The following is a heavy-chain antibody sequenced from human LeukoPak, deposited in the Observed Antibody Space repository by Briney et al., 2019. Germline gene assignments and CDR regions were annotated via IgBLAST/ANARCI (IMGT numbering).Heavy chain of an antibody. CDR2: ISAYNGNT. J-gene: IGHJ3*02. V-gene: IGHV1-18*01. D-gene: IGHD3-3*01. Sequence: ASVKVSCKASGYIFTSYGISWVRQAPGQGLEWMGWISAYNGNTNYAQKLQGRVTMTTDTSTSTAYMELRSLRYDDTAVYYCARELYDFWSGYYNPKDAFDIWGQGTMVTVSS. CDR3: ARELYDFWSGYYNPKDAFDI. CDR1: GYIFTSYG.